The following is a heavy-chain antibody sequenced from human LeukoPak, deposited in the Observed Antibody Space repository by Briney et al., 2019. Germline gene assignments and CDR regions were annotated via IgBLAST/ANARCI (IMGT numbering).Heavy chain of an antibody. CDR1: GGSSSDYY. CDR3: TRRGHYDTFDF. Sequence: PSETLSLTCAVYGGSSSDYYWTWIRQPPGERLEWIGEISGTANTKYSPSLKSRVTLSVDTSKNQFSLRLSSVTAADTAVYYCTRRGHYDTFDFWDPGSLVTVSS. D-gene: IGHD3-22*01. V-gene: IGHV4-34*01. CDR2: ISGTANT. J-gene: IGHJ4*02.